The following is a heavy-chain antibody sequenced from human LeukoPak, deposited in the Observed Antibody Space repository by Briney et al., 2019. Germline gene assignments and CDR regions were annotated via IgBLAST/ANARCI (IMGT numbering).Heavy chain of an antibody. Sequence: GGSLRLSCAASGFTFSSYGMSWVRQAPGKGLEWVSAISGSGGSTYYADSVKGRFTISRDNSKNTLYLQMNSLRAEDTALYYCAKDMLTMVRGISDYWGQGTLVTVSS. CDR2: ISGSGGST. D-gene: IGHD3-10*01. V-gene: IGHV3-23*01. CDR1: GFTFSSYG. CDR3: AKDMLTMVRGISDY. J-gene: IGHJ4*02.